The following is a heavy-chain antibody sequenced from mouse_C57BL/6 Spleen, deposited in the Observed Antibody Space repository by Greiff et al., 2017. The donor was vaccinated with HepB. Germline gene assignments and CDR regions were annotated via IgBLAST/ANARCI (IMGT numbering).Heavy chain of an antibody. CDR1: GFTFSSYA. V-gene: IGHV5-4*03. D-gene: IGHD2-5*01. J-gene: IGHJ4*01. Sequence: DVKLVESGGGLVKPGGSLKLSCAASGFTFSSYAMSWVRQTPEKRLEWVATISDGGSYTYYPDNVKGRFTISRDNAKNNLYLQMSHLKSEDTAMYYCARVKGSNYDAMDYWGQGTSVTVSS. CDR2: ISDGGSYT. CDR3: ARVKGSNYDAMDY.